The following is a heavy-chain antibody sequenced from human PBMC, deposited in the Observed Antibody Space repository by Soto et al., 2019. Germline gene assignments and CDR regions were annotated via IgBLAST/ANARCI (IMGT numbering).Heavy chain of an antibody. V-gene: IGHV3-73*02. CDR2: IRNKVNTYAT. CDR3: TRRRDWTAMDPLDY. Sequence: EVQLVKSGGGLVQPGGSLKLSCAASGFTFTDSAIHWVRQTYGKGLEWVGRIRNKVNTYATAYAASVKGRFTISRDDSMNTVYLQMNSLKTEDTAVYYCTRRRDWTAMDPLDYWGQGTLVTVSS. D-gene: IGHD5-18*01. CDR1: GFTFTDSA. J-gene: IGHJ4*02.